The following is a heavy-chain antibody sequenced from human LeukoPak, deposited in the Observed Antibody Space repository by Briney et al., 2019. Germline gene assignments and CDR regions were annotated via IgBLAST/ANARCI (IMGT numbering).Heavy chain of an antibody. J-gene: IGHJ4*02. CDR2: IYSGGST. CDR1: GFTVSSNY. CDR3: ARVSGSYFDAIDY. V-gene: IGHV3-66*01. D-gene: IGHD1-26*01. Sequence: GGSLRLSCAASGFTVSSNYMSWVRQAPGKGLEWVSVIYSGGSTYYADSVKGRFTISRDNSKNTLYLQMKSLRVEDTAVYYCARVSGSYFDAIDYWGQGTLVTVSS.